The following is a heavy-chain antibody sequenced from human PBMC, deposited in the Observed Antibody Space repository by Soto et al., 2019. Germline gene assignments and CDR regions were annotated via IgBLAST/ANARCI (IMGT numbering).Heavy chain of an antibody. D-gene: IGHD3-10*01. V-gene: IGHV3-30-3*01. J-gene: IGHJ4*02. CDR1: GFTFRSYA. CDR2: ISRDGTNK. CDR3: VRSRSGAVADSFDF. Sequence: GGSLRLSCAASGFTFRSYAIHWVRQAPGKGLEWEAVISRDGTNKYYVDSVKGRFTISRDKSKDTVYLQMNSLRDEDSAMFYCVRSRSGAVADSFDFWGQGTLVTVSS.